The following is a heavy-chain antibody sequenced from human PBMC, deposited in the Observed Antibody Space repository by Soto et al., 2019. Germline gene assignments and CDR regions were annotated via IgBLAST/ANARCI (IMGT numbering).Heavy chain of an antibody. D-gene: IGHD3-10*01. CDR1: GFTFTSSA. CDR3: AADRDYGSGSYYVDDAFDI. Sequence: QMQLVQSGPEVKKPGTSVKVSCKASGFTFTSSAVQWVRQARGQRLEWIGWIVVGSGNTNYAKKFQERVTITRDMSTSTAYMELSSLRAENTAVYYCAADRDYGSGSYYVDDAFDIWGQGTMVTVSS. CDR2: IVVGSGNT. J-gene: IGHJ3*02. V-gene: IGHV1-58*01.